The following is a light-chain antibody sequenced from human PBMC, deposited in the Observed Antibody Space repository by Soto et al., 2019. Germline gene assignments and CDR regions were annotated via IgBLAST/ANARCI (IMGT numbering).Light chain of an antibody. CDR1: QGIRDD. Sequence: AIQMTQSPFSLSASVGDRVTITCRASQGIRDDLSWYQQKAGKAPQLLIFTASKLNSGVPSRFSGSFSGTNFSLTISDLQPEDCANYYCLQDYSYPRTFGQGTKVEI. J-gene: IGKJ1*01. CDR3: LQDYSYPRT. CDR2: TAS. V-gene: IGKV1-6*01.